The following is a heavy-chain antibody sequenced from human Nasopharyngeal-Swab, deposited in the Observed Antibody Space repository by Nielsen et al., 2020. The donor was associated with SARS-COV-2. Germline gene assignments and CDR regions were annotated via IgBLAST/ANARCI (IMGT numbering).Heavy chain of an antibody. J-gene: IGHJ4*02. Sequence: ASVNVSCKASGYTFTNYAMNWVRQAPGQGLEWMGWINTNTGNPMYAQGFTGRFVFSLDTSVSTAYLQISSLKAEDTAVYYCARGSNGYDTSGFDYWGQGTLATVSS. V-gene: IGHV7-4-1*02. CDR2: INTNTGNP. CDR3: ARGSNGYDTSGFDY. CDR1: GYTFTNYA. D-gene: IGHD3-22*01.